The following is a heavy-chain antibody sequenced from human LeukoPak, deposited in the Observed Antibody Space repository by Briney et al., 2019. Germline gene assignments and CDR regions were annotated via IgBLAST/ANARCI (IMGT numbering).Heavy chain of an antibody. V-gene: IGHV4-38-2*02. J-gene: IGHJ3*02. CDR3: ARVHDSSGYEGDDAFDI. Sequence: SETLSLTCTVSGYSISSGYYWGWIRQPPGKGLEWIGTIYHSGSTYHNPSLKSRVTISVDTPKDQFSLKLSSVTAADTAVYYCARVHDSSGYEGDDAFDIWGQGTMVTVSS. CDR2: IYHSGST. CDR1: GYSISSGYY. D-gene: IGHD3-22*01.